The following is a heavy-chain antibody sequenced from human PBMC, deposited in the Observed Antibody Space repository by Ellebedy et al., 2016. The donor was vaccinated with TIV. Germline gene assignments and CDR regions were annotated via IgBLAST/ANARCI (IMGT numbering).Heavy chain of an antibody. D-gene: IGHD3-22*01. V-gene: IGHV2-5*02. Sequence: SGPTLVXPTQTLTLTCTFSGFSLSTSGVGVGWIRQPPGKALEWLALIYWDDDKRYSPSLKSRLTITKDTSKNQVVLTMTNMDPVDTATYYCALTYYYDSSGKVNWYFDLWGRGTLVTVSS. CDR2: IYWDDDK. CDR1: GFSLSTSGVG. J-gene: IGHJ2*01. CDR3: ALTYYYDSSGKVNWYFDL.